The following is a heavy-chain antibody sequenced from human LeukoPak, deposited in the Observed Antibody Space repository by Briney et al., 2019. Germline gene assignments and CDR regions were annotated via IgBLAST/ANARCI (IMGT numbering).Heavy chain of an antibody. V-gene: IGHV3-66*01. J-gene: IGHJ6*02. CDR2: VYAGGST. CDR1: GFNAISSY. D-gene: IGHD2-21*01. Sequence: PGGSLRLSCAASGFNAISSYMSWVRQAPGKGLEWVSVVYAGGSTYYADSVKGRFTISRDNSKNTLYLQLDSLRAEDAAVYYCARDNSGRYGMDVWGQGTTVAVS. CDR3: ARDNSGRYGMDV.